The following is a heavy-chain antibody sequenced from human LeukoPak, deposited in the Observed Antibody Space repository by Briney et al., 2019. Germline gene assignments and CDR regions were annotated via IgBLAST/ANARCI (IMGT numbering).Heavy chain of an antibody. CDR1: GDSISSNY. D-gene: IGHD6-13*01. V-gene: IGHV4-4*07. CDR2: IHPSGST. CDR3: ARDRGGSSWYNWFDA. Sequence: PSETLSLTCTVSGDSISSNYWSWIRQPAGNGLEWIARIHPSGSTDYNPSLESRVTISVDTSKNQFSLKLTSVTAADTAVYYCARDRGGSSWYNWFDAWGQGTLVTVSS. J-gene: IGHJ5*02.